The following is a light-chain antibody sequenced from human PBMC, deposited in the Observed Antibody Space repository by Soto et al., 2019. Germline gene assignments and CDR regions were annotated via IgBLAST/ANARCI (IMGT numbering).Light chain of an antibody. J-gene: IGKJ4*01. V-gene: IGKV3-11*01. CDR2: DAY. CDR3: QQRSNWPFLT. CDR1: QSVSSY. Sequence: EIVLTQSPATLSLSPGERATLSCRASQSVSSYLAWYQQKPGQAPRLLIYDAYNRATGIPTRFSGSGSGTDVTLTISSLEPEDFAVYYCQQRSNWPFLTFGGGTKVEIK.